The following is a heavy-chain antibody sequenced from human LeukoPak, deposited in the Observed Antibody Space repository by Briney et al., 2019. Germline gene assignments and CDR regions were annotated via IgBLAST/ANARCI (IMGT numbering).Heavy chain of an antibody. J-gene: IGHJ3*02. V-gene: IGHV1-2*02. Sequence: ASVKVSCKASGYTFTGYYMHWVRQAPGQGLEWMGWINPNSGGTNYAQKFQGRVTMTRDTSISTAYMELSRLKSDDTAVYYCARGSLLWFRNGAFDIWGQGTMVTVSS. CDR3: ARGSLLWFRNGAFDI. D-gene: IGHD3-10*01. CDR1: GYTFTGYY. CDR2: INPNSGGT.